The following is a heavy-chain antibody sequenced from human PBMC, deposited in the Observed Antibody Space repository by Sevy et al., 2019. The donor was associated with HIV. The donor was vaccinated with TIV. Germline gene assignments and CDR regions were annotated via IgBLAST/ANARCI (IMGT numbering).Heavy chain of an antibody. CDR3: AGENAWGRGYS. CDR2: IYYNGHI. CDR1: GGSITSLY. J-gene: IGHJ4*02. Sequence: SETLSLTCTVSGGSITSLYWNWIRQPPGKGLDWIANIYYNGHINYNPSLKSRVTLSLDTSKNQFSLRLSSVTALDTAMYYCAGENAWGRGYSWGQGTLVTVSS. D-gene: IGHD1-26*01. V-gene: IGHV4-59*08.